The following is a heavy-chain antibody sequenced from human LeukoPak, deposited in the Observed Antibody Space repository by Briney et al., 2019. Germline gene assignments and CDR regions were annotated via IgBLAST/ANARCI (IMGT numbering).Heavy chain of an antibody. CDR1: GYTFTNYE. V-gene: IGHV1-18*01. CDR2: ISANKGNT. Sequence: ASVKVSCKASGYTFTNYEIIWVRQAPGQGLEWMGWISANKGNTNYAQKFQGRVTMTTDTSTSTVYMELRSLRSDDTAVYYCATGITIFGVAIHDAFDIWGQGTMVTVSS. CDR3: ATGITIFGVAIHDAFDI. J-gene: IGHJ3*02. D-gene: IGHD3-3*01.